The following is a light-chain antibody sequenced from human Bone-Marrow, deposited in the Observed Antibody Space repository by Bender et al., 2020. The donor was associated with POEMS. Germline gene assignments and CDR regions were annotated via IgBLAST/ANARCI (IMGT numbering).Light chain of an antibody. CDR2: ESN. CDR3: CSYTTLTTWV. J-gene: IGLJ3*02. V-gene: IGLV2-23*01. CDR1: TSDVGNYNL. Sequence: QSALTQPASVSGSPGQSITISCTGTTSDVGNYNLVSWYQQHPDQAPKLMIYESNRRPSGVSNRFSGSKSGNTASLTISALQAEDEADYFCCSYTTLTTWVFGGGTKVTVL.